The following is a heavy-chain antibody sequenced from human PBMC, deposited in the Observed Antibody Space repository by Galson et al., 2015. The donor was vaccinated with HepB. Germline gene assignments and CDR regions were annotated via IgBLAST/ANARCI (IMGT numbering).Heavy chain of an antibody. J-gene: IGHJ4*02. D-gene: IGHD1-1*01. CDR3: ARGASKLAFDY. V-gene: IGHV4-4*02. CDR2: IYHRGGT. CDR1: GGSITSDNW. Sequence: ETLSLTCAVSGGSITSDNWWSWFRQPPGKGLEWIGEIYHRGGTNYNPSLKSRVATSVDKSKNQFSLNLTSVTAADTAVYYCARGASKLAFDYWGQGTFVTVSS.